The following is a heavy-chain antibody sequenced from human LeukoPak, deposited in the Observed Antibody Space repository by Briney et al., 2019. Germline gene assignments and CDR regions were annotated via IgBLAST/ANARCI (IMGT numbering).Heavy chain of an antibody. CDR3: ARAFKYSMSGYFFDY. V-gene: IGHV3-20*04. J-gene: IGHJ4*02. D-gene: IGHD2-21*01. CDR2: INWNGGRT. CDR1: GFSFSDQY. Sequence: GGSLRLSCAASGFSFSDQYMSWIRQAPGKGLEWVSGINWNGGRTGYADSVKGRFTISRDNAKNSLYLQMNSLRAEDTALYYCARAFKYSMSGYFFDYWGQGTLVTVSS.